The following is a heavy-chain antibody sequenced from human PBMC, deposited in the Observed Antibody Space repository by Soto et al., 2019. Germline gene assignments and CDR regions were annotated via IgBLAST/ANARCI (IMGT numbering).Heavy chain of an antibody. V-gene: IGHV1-8*01. CDR1: GYTFTSYD. D-gene: IGHD3-10*01. Sequence: ASVKVSCKASGYTFTSYDINWVRQPTGQGLEWMGWMNPNSGNTGYAQKFQGRVTMTRNTSISTAYMELSSLRSEDTAVYYCARSGSGSYFLRYHYYMYVWGQGTTVPVSS. J-gene: IGHJ6*03. CDR2: MNPNSGNT. CDR3: ARSGSGSYFLRYHYYMYV.